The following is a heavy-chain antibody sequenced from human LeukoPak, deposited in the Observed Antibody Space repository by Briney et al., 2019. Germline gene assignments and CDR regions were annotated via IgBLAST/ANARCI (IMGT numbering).Heavy chain of an antibody. CDR3: ARDRAGDKAFDI. V-gene: IGHV4-61*02. Sequence: SQTLSLTCTVSGGSISSGSYYWTYIRQPAGKGLEWIGRIYTSGSTNYNPPLKSRVTISLDTSKNQFSLKLTSVTAADTAVYYCARDRAGDKAFDIWGQGTMVTVSS. D-gene: IGHD2-15*01. CDR1: GGSISSGSYY. J-gene: IGHJ3*02. CDR2: IYTSGST.